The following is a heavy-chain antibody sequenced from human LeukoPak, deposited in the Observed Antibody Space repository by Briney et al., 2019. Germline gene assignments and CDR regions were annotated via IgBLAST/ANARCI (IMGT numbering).Heavy chain of an antibody. J-gene: IGHJ4*02. CDR1: GGSISSGGYS. Sequence: SETLSLTCAVSGGSISSGGYSWSWIRQPPGKGLEWIGYIYHSGSTYYNPSLKSRVTISVDRSKNQFSLKLSSVTAADTAVYYCARLAQYYYDSSGYYDYWGQGTLVTASS. CDR3: ARLAQYYYDSSGYYDY. CDR2: IYHSGST. V-gene: IGHV4-30-2*01. D-gene: IGHD3-22*01.